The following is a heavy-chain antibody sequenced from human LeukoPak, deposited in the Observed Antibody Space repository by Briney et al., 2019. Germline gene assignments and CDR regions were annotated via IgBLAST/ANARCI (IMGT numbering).Heavy chain of an antibody. Sequence: ASVKVSCKASGGTFSSYAISWVRQAPGQGLEWMGGIIPIFGTANYAQKFQGRVTITADKFTSTAYMELSSLRSEDTAVYYCARRKLGYYDSSGYYYEGSYFDYWGQGTLVTVSS. V-gene: IGHV1-69*06. CDR2: IIPIFGTA. J-gene: IGHJ4*02. D-gene: IGHD3-22*01. CDR1: GGTFSSYA. CDR3: ARRKLGYYDSSGYYYEGSYFDY.